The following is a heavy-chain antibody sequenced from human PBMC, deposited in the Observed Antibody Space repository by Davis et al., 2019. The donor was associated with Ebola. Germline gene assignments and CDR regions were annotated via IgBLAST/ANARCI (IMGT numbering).Heavy chain of an antibody. D-gene: IGHD2-21*01. V-gene: IGHV3-15*01. J-gene: IGHJ3*02. CDR2: IKSKTDGGTT. Sequence: GESLKISCAASGFTFSSYWMSWVRQAPGKGLEWVGRIKSKTDGGTTDYAAPVKGRFTISRDDSKNTLYLQMNSLKTEDTAVYYCTTGYSLAFDIWGQGTMVTVSS. CDR3: TTGYSLAFDI. CDR1: GFTFSSYW.